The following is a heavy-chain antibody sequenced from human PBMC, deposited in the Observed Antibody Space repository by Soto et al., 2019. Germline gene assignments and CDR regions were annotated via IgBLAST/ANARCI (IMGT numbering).Heavy chain of an antibody. CDR3: ARGGVVVPAAIIGAFDI. V-gene: IGHV4-30-2*01. CDR2: IYHSGST. CDR1: GGSISSGGYS. D-gene: IGHD2-2*02. Sequence: QLQLQESGSGLVKPSQTLSLTCAVSGGSISSGGYSWSWSRQPPGKGLEWIGYIYHSGSTYYNPSLKSRVTISVDRSKNQFSLKLSSVTAADTAVYYCARGGVVVPAAIIGAFDIWGQGTMVTVSS. J-gene: IGHJ3*02.